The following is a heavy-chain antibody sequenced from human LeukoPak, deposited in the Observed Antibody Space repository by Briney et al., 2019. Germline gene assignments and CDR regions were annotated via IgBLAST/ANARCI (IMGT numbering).Heavy chain of an antibody. J-gene: IGHJ3*02. CDR3: ASLAGGNSESSDAFDI. CDR1: GYTFSSYY. D-gene: IGHD4-23*01. Sequence: ASVKVSRKASGYTFSSYYMHWVRQAPGEGLEWMGIINPSGGSTSYAQKFQGRVTMTRDMSTSTVHMELSSLRSEDTAVYYCASLAGGNSESSDAFDIWGQGTMVTVSS. V-gene: IGHV1-46*01. CDR2: INPSGGST.